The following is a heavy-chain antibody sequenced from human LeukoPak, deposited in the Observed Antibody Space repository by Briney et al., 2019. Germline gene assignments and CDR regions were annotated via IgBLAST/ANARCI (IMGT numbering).Heavy chain of an antibody. CDR3: ARAIGVYAFDV. CDR1: GGSIDNFY. J-gene: IGHJ3*01. V-gene: IGHV4-4*07. D-gene: IGHD2-2*02. Sequence: SETLSLTCTVSGGSIDNFYGSWIRQPAGKGLEWIGRLNNGGDTNYSPSLRSRVTISVDTSKNHFSLVLSSVTVADTAMYYCARAIGVYAFDVWGQGTMVTVSS. CDR2: LNNGGDT.